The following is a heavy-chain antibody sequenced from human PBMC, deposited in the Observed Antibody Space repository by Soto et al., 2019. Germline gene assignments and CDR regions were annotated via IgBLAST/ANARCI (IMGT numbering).Heavy chain of an antibody. J-gene: IGHJ5*02. V-gene: IGHV2-5*02. CDR1: GFSLTTSGVG. D-gene: IGHD3-16*01. CDR3: AHHRYDYISP. CDR2: IYWDDDK. Sequence: QITLKESGPTLVKPTQTLTLTCTFSGFSLTTSGVGVGWIRQPPGKALEWLALIYWDDDKRYSPSLKSRVSITKDTSKNQVVLIVANMDPVDTATYYCAHHRYDYISPWGQGTLVTVSS.